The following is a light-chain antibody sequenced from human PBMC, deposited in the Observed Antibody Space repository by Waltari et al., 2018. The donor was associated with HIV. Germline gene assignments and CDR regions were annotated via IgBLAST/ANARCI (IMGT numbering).Light chain of an antibody. J-gene: IGLJ1*01. Sequence: SYELTQPPSVSVSPGQTASITCSGDKLGEKYACWYQQKPGQSPVLVIYQDSKRPSGIPERFSGSNSGNTATLTISGTQAMDEADYYCQAWDSSTACYVFGTGTKVTVL. V-gene: IGLV3-1*01. CDR2: QDS. CDR1: KLGEKY. CDR3: QAWDSSTACYV.